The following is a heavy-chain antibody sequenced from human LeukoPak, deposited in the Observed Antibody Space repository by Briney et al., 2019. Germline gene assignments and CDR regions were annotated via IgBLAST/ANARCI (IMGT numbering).Heavy chain of an antibody. V-gene: IGHV4-59*01. J-gene: IGHJ4*02. CDR1: GGSISSYY. D-gene: IGHD3-22*01. CDR2: IYYSGST. Sequence: SETLSLTCTVSGGSISSYYWSWIRQPPGKGLEWIGYIYYSGSTNYNPSLKSRVTISLDTSKNQFSLKLSSVTAADTAVYYCARVGMYDSSGYYSIGLNYWGQGTLVTVSS. CDR3: ARVGMYDSSGYYSIGLNY.